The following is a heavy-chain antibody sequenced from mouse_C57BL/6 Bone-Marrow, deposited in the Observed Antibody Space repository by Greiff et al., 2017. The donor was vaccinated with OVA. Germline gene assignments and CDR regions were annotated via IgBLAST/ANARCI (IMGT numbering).Heavy chain of an antibody. D-gene: IGHD1-1*01. CDR3: ARPPDCYGSSHWYFDV. V-gene: IGHV14-2*01. Sequence: VQLQQSGAELVKPGASVKLSCTASGFNIKDYYMHWVKQRTEQGLEWIGRIDPEDGETKYAPNFQGKATITADTSSNTAYLQLSSLTSEDTAVYYCARPPDCYGSSHWYFDVWGTGTTVNVSS. J-gene: IGHJ1*03. CDR1: GFNIKDYY. CDR2: IDPEDGET.